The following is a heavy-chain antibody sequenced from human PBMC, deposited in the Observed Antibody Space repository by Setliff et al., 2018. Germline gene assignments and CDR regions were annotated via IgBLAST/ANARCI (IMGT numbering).Heavy chain of an antibody. V-gene: IGHV1-18*01. Sequence: ASVKVSCKASGYTFRNYALAWVRQAPGQGLEWVGWISVYNGDTNYAQKFQGRVTLTTDISTSTAYMELRSLTSDDSAFYYCARAPSVELVTIRTNSWFTYWGQGTLVTVSS. J-gene: IGHJ4*02. CDR3: ARAPSVELVTIRTNSWFTY. CDR2: ISVYNGDT. D-gene: IGHD5-18*01. CDR1: GYTFRNYA.